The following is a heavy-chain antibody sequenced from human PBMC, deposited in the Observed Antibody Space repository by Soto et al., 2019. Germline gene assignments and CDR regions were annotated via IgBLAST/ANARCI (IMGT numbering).Heavy chain of an antibody. CDR2: ISGSGDAT. CDR1: GFTFNTFA. V-gene: IGHV3-23*01. D-gene: IGHD2-21*02. CDR3: AKDLTPWTRDSLTD. J-gene: IGHJ4*02. Sequence: EVQLLESGGGLVQPGGSLRLSCVASGFTFNTFAMSWVRQAPGKGLEWVTAISGSGDATYYADSVKGRFSISRDNSKNTLYLQTNSLRVEDTAVYFCAKDLTPWTRDSLTDWGQGTLVTVSS.